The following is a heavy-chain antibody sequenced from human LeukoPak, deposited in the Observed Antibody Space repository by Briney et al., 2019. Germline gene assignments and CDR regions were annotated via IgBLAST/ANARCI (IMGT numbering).Heavy chain of an antibody. CDR3: AKGDCSSTSCYAPADY. D-gene: IGHD2-2*01. CDR2: ISGNGGGT. V-gene: IGHV3-23*01. J-gene: IGHJ4*02. CDR1: GFTFRSYA. Sequence: TGGSLRLSCAASGFTFRSYAMSWVRQAPGKGLEWVSAISGNGGGTYYADSVKGRFTISRDNSKNTLYLQMNSLRAEDTAVYYCAKGDCSSTSCYAPADYWGQGTLATVSS.